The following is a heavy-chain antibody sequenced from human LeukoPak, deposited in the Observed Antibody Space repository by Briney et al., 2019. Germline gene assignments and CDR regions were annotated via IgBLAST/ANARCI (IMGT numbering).Heavy chain of an antibody. V-gene: IGHV3-21*01. CDR3: AREVAPSPVWIQLWPYTYYYYGMDV. J-gene: IGHJ6*02. D-gene: IGHD5-18*01. Sequence: PGGSLRLSCAASGFTFSSYSMNWVRQAPGKGLEWVSSISSSSSYIYYADSVKGRFTISRDNSKNTLYLQMNSLRAEDTAVYYCAREVAPSPVWIQLWPYTYYYYGMDVWGQGTTVTVSS. CDR2: ISSSSSYI. CDR1: GFTFSSYS.